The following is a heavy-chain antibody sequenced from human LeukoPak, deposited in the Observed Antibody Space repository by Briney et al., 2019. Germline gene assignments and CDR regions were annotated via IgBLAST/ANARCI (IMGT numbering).Heavy chain of an antibody. Sequence: PGGTLRLSCAASGFTFSSYAMHWVRQAPGRGLEYVSAISSNGGSTYYANSVKGRFTISRDNSKNTLYLQMGSLRAEDMAVYYCAREDSGYPGYWGQRTLVTVSS. CDR2: ISSNGGST. D-gene: IGHD5-12*01. J-gene: IGHJ4*02. CDR1: GFTFSSYA. CDR3: AREDSGYPGY. V-gene: IGHV3-64*01.